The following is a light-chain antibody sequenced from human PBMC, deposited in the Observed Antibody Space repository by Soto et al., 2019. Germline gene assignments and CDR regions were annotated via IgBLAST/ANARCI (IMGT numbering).Light chain of an antibody. CDR2: ENN. CDR1: SSNIGNNY. V-gene: IGLV1-51*02. Sequence: QSVLTQPPSVSAAPGQKVTISCSRSSSNIGNNYVSWYQQLPGTAPKLLIYENNKRPSGIPDRFSGSKSGTSATLGITGLQTGDEADYYCGTWDSSLSAYVVFGGGTKLTVL. CDR3: GTWDSSLSAYVV. J-gene: IGLJ2*01.